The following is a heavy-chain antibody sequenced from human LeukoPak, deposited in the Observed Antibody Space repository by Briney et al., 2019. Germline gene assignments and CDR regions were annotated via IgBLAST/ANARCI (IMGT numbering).Heavy chain of an antibody. CDR3: ARDQYSSSWYPYYYYGMDV. Sequence: SETLSLTCTVSGGSISSGGYYWSWIRQPPGKGLEWIGEINHSGSTNYNPSLKSRVTISVDTSKNQFSLKLSSVTAADTAVYYCARDQYSSSWYPYYYYGMDVWGQGTTVTVSS. V-gene: IGHV4-39*07. CDR1: GGSISSGGYY. D-gene: IGHD6-13*01. CDR2: INHSGST. J-gene: IGHJ6*02.